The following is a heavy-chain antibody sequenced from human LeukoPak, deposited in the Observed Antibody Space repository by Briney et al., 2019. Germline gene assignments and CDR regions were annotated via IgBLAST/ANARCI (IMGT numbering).Heavy chain of an antibody. D-gene: IGHD2-8*01. CDR3: ARRYCTSSGCSAFDS. J-gene: IGHJ4*02. Sequence: SGGSLRLSCAASGFTFSTYAVHWVRQAPGKGLEYVSAISDDGSGTYYANSVKGRFTISRDNSRNTLYLQMGSLRFEDMAVYFCARRYCTSSGCSAFDSWGQGTLVTVSS. CDR1: GFTFSTYA. CDR2: ISDDGSGT. V-gene: IGHV3-64*01.